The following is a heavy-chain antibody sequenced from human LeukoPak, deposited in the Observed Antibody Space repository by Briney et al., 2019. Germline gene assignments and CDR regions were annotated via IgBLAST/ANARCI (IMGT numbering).Heavy chain of an antibody. CDR3: AKAPVTTCRGAYCYPFDY. CDR1: GFTFTSYA. CDR2: ISISGGTT. J-gene: IGHJ4*02. Sequence: GGSLRLSCAGSGFTFTSYAMTWVRQAPGKGLEWVSAISISGGTTYNADSVKGRFTISRDSSKNTLFLQMNRLRPEDAAVYYCAKAPVTTCRGAYCYPFDYWGQGTLVTVSS. V-gene: IGHV3-23*01. D-gene: IGHD2-21*01.